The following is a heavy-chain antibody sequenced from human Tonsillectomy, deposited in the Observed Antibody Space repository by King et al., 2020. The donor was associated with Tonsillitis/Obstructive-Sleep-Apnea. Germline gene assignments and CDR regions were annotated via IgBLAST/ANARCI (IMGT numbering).Heavy chain of an antibody. Sequence: QLVQSGGGLVQPGGSLRLSCSASGMTFRSYAMSWVRQAPGKGLDWVSTISGCGCSTSYADSVKGRFTISRDNSKNTLYLQLNSLRAEDTAVYYCAKAMVQGIIITIFDYWGQGTLVTVSS. D-gene: IGHD3-10*01. CDR3: AKAMVQGIIITIFDY. CDR2: ISGCGCST. V-gene: IGHV3-23*04. J-gene: IGHJ4*02. CDR1: GMTFRSYA.